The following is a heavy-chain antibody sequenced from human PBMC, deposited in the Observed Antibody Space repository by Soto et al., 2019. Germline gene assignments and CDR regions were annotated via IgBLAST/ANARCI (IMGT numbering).Heavy chain of an antibody. CDR1: GFTFRSYG. J-gene: IGHJ4*02. Sequence: AGGSLRLSCEASGFTFRSYGMHWVRQAPGKGLEWVAVVSYDGSNKLYAASVKDRFIISRDNSKNTLYLQMNSLRAEDTALYYCAKDQKITALSDFDSWGQGTLVTVSS. D-gene: IGHD3-16*01. V-gene: IGHV3-30*18. CDR3: AKDQKITALSDFDS. CDR2: VSYDGSNK.